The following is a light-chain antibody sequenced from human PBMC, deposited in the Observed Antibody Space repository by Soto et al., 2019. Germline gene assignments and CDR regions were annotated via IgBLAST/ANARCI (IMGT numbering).Light chain of an antibody. CDR3: QSYDSSLRGSV. CDR2: GNS. V-gene: IGLV1-40*01. CDR1: SSNIGPGFD. J-gene: IGLJ1*01. Sequence: QSVLTQPPSVSGAPGQTVTISCAGSSSNIGPGFDVHWYQQVPGAAPKLLIYGNSNRPSGVPDRFSGSRSGASASLAITGLQPEDEADYHCQSYDSSLRGSVFGPGTKVTVL.